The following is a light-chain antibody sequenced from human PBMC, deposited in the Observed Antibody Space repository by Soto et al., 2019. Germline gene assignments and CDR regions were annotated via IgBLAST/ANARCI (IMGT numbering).Light chain of an antibody. CDR3: QQSFNTLT. Sequence: DIQMTQSPSSLSAAVGDRVTITCRASHDISTYLCWYQQRPGKAPKLLMYSASILQSGVPPRFSGSGSGTDFNLTISSLQPEDIATYYCQQSFNTLTFGGGTKVEIK. J-gene: IGKJ4*01. V-gene: IGKV1-39*01. CDR1: HDISTY. CDR2: SAS.